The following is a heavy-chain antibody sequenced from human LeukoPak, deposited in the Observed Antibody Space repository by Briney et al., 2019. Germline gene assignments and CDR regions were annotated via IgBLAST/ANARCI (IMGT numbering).Heavy chain of an antibody. J-gene: IGHJ4*02. CDR1: AFTFNNYT. D-gene: IGHD3-22*01. CDR3: ARDHYYDSGAYPFDY. Sequence: GGSLRLSCAASAFTFNNYTMNWVRQAPGKGLEWVSSIGSSSTYIYYADSVQGRFTISRDNAENSLYLQMNSLRVEDTAVYYCARDHYYDSGAYPFDYWGQGTLVTVSS. V-gene: IGHV3-21*01. CDR2: IGSSSTYI.